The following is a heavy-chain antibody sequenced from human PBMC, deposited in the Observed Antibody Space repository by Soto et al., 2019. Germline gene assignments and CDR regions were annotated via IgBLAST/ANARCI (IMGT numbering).Heavy chain of an antibody. D-gene: IGHD5-12*01. CDR1: GASMSPYY. V-gene: IGHV4-59*01. J-gene: IGHJ4*02. CDR2: VYYRGTT. CDR3: ARVGDGYNWDFDY. Sequence: SETLSLTCSVSGASMSPYYWTWVRQPPGKGLEWIANVYYRGTTNYNSSLKSRVTISVATSKNQFSPTMTSVSAADTAIYYCARVGDGYNWDFDYWGQGTLVTVSS.